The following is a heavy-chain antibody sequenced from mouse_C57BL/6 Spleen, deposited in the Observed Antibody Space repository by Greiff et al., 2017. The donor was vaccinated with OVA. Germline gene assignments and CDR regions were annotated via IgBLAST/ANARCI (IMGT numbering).Heavy chain of an antibody. V-gene: IGHV14-4*01. D-gene: IGHD3-2*01. J-gene: IGHJ3*01. Sequence: VQLQQSGAELVRPGASVKMSCTASGFTFNDDYMHWVKQRPEQGLEWIGWIDPDNGDTEYTSKFQGKATITVDTSSSTAYLQLSSLTSEDTAVYYCTRRQLSRFAYWGQGTLVTVSA. CDR1: GFTFNDDY. CDR2: IDPDNGDT. CDR3: TRRQLSRFAY.